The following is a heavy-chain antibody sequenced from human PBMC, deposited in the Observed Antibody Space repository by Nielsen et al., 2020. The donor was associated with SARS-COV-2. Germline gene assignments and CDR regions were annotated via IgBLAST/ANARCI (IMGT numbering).Heavy chain of an antibody. CDR1: GITFSTSS. V-gene: IGHV3-21*01. Sequence: GESLKISCAASGITFSTSSMNWVRQAPGKGLEWVSSISSSSSYIYYADSVKGRFTISRDNANNSLYLQMNSLRAEDTAVYYCAGAPRYSYGADYYYYYGMDVWGQGTTVTVSS. D-gene: IGHD5-18*01. CDR3: AGAPRYSYGADYYYYYGMDV. J-gene: IGHJ6*02. CDR2: ISSSSSYI.